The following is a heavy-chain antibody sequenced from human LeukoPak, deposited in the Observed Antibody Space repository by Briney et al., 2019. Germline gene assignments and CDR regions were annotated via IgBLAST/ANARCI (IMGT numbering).Heavy chain of an antibody. CDR2: ISAYNGNT. Sequence: ASVKVSCKASGYTFTSFGISWVRQAPGQGLEWMGWISAYNGNTNYAQKLQGRVTMTTDTSTSTAYMELRMLSSDATAVYHCARGPEYCGGDCYLDYWGQGTLVTVSS. J-gene: IGHJ4*02. CDR3: ARGPEYCGGDCYLDY. D-gene: IGHD2-21*02. CDR1: GYTFTSFG. V-gene: IGHV1-18*01.